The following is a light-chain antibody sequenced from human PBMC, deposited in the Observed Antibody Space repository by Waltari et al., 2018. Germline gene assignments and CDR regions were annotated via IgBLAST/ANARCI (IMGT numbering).Light chain of an antibody. CDR2: QDS. J-gene: IGLJ2*01. V-gene: IGLV3-1*01. CDR3: QAWDSSTAE. CDR1: KLGDKY. Sequence: SYELTQPPSVSVSPGQTASITCSGDKLGDKYACWYQQKPGQSPVLVIYQDSKRPSGIPEVFAGSNSGNTATLTISGTQAMDEADYYCQAWDSSTAEFGGGTKLTVL.